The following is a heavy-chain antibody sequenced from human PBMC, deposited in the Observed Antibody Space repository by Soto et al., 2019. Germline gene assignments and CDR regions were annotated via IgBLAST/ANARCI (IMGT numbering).Heavy chain of an antibody. CDR2: INPSGGST. V-gene: IGHV1-46*03. CDR3: ARDFTGHNWFDP. CDR1: GYTFTSYY. J-gene: IGHJ5*02. Sequence: ASVKVSCKASGYTFTSYYMHWVRQAPGQGLEWMGIINPSGGSTSYAQKFQGRVTITRDTSTSTVYMELSSLRSEDTAVYYCARDFTGHNWFDPWGQGTLVTVSS.